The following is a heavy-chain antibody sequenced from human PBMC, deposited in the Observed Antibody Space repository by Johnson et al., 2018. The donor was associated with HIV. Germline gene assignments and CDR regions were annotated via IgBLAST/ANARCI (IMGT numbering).Heavy chain of an antibody. V-gene: IGHV3-30*04. CDR3: VRDQGSGWPTNAFDI. J-gene: IGHJ3*02. CDR1: GFTFRSYA. Sequence: QVQLVESGGGVMQPGKSLRLSCEASGFTFRSYAMHWVRQAPGKGLEWVAVITYDGRNKYYTDSVKGRFINSRDNSKNMTNLQMNGLSDEDTADYYCVRDQGSGWPTNAFDIWGRGTRVTVSS. D-gene: IGHD6-19*01. CDR2: ITYDGRNK.